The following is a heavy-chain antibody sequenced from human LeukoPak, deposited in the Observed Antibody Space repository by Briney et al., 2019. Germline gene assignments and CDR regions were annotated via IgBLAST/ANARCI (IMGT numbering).Heavy chain of an antibody. D-gene: IGHD6-13*01. V-gene: IGHV3-7*01. J-gene: IGHJ6*03. CDR2: IKTDGSET. CDR3: ARQPAYYYMDV. Sequence: GGSLRLSCAASGFTFRSHWMSWVRQAPGKGLEWVANIKTDGSETYYVDSMMGRFTISRDNAKNSLYLQMNSLRVEDTAVYYCARQPAYYYMDVWGKGTTVTVS. CDR1: GFTFRSHW.